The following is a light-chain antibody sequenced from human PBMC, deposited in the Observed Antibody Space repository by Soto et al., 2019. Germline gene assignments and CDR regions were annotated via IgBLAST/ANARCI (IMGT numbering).Light chain of an antibody. CDR1: QTISSW. CDR2: KAS. CDR3: QHYNSYSEA. J-gene: IGKJ1*01. Sequence: DIQIPXSXXTXXXXXXXXVXXTSRASQTISSWLAWYQQKPGKAPKLLIYKASTLKSGVPSRFSGSGSGTEFTLTISSLQPDDFATYYCQHYNSYSEAFGQGTKVDIK. V-gene: IGKV1-5*03.